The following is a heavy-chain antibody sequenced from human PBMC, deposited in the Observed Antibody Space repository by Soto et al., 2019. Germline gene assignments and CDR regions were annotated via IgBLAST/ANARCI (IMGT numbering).Heavy chain of an antibody. CDR3: GGTKPGNGGFDP. CDR1: GGTFSSYT. Sequence: QVQLVQSGAEVKKPGSSVKVSCKASGGTFSSYTISWVRQAPGQGLEWMGRIIPILGIANYAQKFQGRVTITADQSTRTAYMELSSLRSEDTAVYYCGGTKPGNGGFDPWGQGTLVTVSS. V-gene: IGHV1-69*02. CDR2: IIPILGIA. J-gene: IGHJ5*02. D-gene: IGHD2-15*01.